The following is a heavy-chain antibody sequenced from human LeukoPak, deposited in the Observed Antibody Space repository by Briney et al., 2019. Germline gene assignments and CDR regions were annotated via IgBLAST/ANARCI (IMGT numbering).Heavy chain of an antibody. J-gene: IGHJ4*02. D-gene: IGHD1-26*01. CDR1: GYTFTDYY. CDR2: INPNSGGT. Sequence: ASVKVSCKASGYTFTDYYIHWVRQAPGQGLEWMGWINPNSGGTNYARKFQGGVTMTRDTSINTAYMELNTLRSDDTAVYYCAREGSTGRPGGYWGQGTLVTVSS. V-gene: IGHV1-2*02. CDR3: AREGSTGRPGGY.